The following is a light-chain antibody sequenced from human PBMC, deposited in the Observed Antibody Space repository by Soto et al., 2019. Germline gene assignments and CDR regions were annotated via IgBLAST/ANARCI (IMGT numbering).Light chain of an antibody. Sequence: DIQLTQSPSFLSASVGDRVTITCRASQGISSYLAWYQLKPGTAPKLLIYAASTLQSGIPSSFSGSGSGIEFTLTINSLQPEDFATYFCQQLNDYPFTFGPGTKVEIK. CDR3: QQLNDYPFT. V-gene: IGKV1-9*01. CDR2: AAS. CDR1: QGISSY. J-gene: IGKJ3*01.